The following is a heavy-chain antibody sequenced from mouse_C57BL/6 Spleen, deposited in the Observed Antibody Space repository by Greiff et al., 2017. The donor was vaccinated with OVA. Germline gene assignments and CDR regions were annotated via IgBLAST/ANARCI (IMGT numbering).Heavy chain of an antibody. CDR2: IYHGSGST. J-gene: IGHJ4*01. D-gene: IGHD2-2*01. CDR1: GYTFTSYW. Sequence: QVQLQQPGAELVKPGASVKMSCKASGYTFTSYWITWVKQRPGQGLEWIGDIYHGSGSTNYNEKFKSKATLTVDTSSSTAYMQLSSLTSEDSAVYYCARKGGYPYYYAMDYWGQGTSVTVSS. V-gene: IGHV1-55*01. CDR3: ARKGGYPYYYAMDY.